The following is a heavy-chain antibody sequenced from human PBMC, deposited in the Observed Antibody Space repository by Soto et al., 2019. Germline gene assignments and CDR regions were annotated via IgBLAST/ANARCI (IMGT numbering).Heavy chain of an antibody. CDR2: IYSGGST. J-gene: IGHJ6*02. CDR1: GFTVSSNY. D-gene: IGHD6-13*01. Sequence: GGFLRLSCAASGFTVSSNYMSWVRQAPGKGLEWVSVIYSGGSTYYADSVKGRFTISRDNSKNTLYLQMNSLRAEDTAVYYCASRHSSSWYMGGGYYCGMDVWGQGTTVTVSS. CDR3: ASRHSSSWYMGGGYYCGMDV. V-gene: IGHV3-53*01.